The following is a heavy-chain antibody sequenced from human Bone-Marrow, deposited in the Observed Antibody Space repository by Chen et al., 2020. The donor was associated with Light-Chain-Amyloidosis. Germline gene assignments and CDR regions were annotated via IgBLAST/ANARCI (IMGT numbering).Heavy chain of an antibody. CDR2: IYPDDSDA. CDR1: GYTFPNYW. V-gene: IGHV5-51*01. Sequence: EVQLEQSGPEVNKPVESLKISCKGSGYTFPNYWIGWVRQMPGKGLEWMGVIYPDDSDARYSPSFEGQVTISADKSITTAYLQWRSLKASDTAMYYCARRRDGYNFDYWGQGTLVTVSS. CDR3: ARRRDGYNFDY. J-gene: IGHJ4*02. D-gene: IGHD5-12*01.